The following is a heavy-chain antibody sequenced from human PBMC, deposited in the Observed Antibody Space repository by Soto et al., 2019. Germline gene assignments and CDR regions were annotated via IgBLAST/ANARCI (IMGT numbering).Heavy chain of an antibody. CDR2: INPNSGGT. D-gene: IGHD3-10*01. CDR1: GGTFSSYA. Sequence: QVQLVQSGAEVKKPGSSVKVSCKASGGTFSSYAISWVRQAPGQGLEWMGWINPNSGGTNYAQKFQGRVTMTRDTSISTAYMELSRLRSDDTAVYYCARVMVRGKPYNWFDPWGQGTLVTVSS. CDR3: ARVMVRGKPYNWFDP. V-gene: IGHV1-2*02. J-gene: IGHJ5*02.